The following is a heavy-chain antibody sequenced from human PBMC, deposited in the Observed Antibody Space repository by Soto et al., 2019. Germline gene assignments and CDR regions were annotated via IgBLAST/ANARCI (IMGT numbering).Heavy chain of an antibody. D-gene: IGHD3-10*01. CDR3: ARGFGTMVRGVIIRNWFDP. CDR2: INHSGST. J-gene: IGHJ5*02. CDR1: GGSFSGYY. V-gene: IGHV4-34*01. Sequence: PSETLSLTCAVYGGSFSGYYWSWIRQPPGKGLEWIGEINHSGSTNYNPSLKSRVTISVDTSKNQFSLKLSSVTAADTAVYYCARGFGTMVRGVIIRNWFDPWGQGTLVTVSS.